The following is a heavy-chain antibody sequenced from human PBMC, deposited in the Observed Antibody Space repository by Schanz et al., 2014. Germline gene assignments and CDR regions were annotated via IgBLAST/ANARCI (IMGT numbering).Heavy chain of an antibody. CDR2: IRSNGGST. J-gene: IGHJ4*02. Sequence: EVQLVESGGGLVQPGASLRLSCSASGFTFSSYAMHWVRQAPGKGVEYVSAIRSNGGSTKYADSVKGRFTISRDNSKNTLYLQMTSLRPEDTAVYYCARDPGGTKTHGLWGQGTLVTVSS. CDR3: ARDPGGTKTHGL. V-gene: IGHV3-64D*06. CDR1: GFTFSSYA. D-gene: IGHD2-15*01.